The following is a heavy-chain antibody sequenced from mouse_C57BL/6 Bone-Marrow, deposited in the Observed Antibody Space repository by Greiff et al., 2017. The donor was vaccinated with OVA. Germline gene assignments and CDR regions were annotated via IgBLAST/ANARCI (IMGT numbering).Heavy chain of an antibody. D-gene: IGHD2-3*01. CDR1: GYTFTSYW. CDR2: IDPSDSET. V-gene: IGHV1-52*01. CDR3: ASEGFDGYFAWFAY. Sequence: QVQLQQPGAELVRPGSSVKLSCKASGYTFTSYWMHWVKQRPIQGLEWIGNIDPSDSETHYNQKFKDKATLTADKSSSTAYMQLSSLTSEDSAVYYCASEGFDGYFAWFAYWGQGTLVTVSA. J-gene: IGHJ3*01.